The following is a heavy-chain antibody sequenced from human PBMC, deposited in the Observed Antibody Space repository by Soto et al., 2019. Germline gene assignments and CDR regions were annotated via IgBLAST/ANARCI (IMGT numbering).Heavy chain of an antibody. CDR2: IIPVFGTP. D-gene: IGHD3-22*01. CDR1: GGNFNSFS. J-gene: IGHJ5*02. CDR3: AREWANSSGSAFDL. Sequence: QLVQSGAEVRKPGSSLKVSCKASGGNFNSFSVSWVRQAPGQGLEWMGNIIPVFGTPTYAQTFQGRVTISADISTSTVSLQLSSLTFEDTAVYYCAREWANSSGSAFDLWGHGTLVAVSS. V-gene: IGHV1-69*06.